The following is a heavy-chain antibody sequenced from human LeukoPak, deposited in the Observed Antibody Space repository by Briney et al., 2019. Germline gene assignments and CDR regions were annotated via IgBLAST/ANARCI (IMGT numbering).Heavy chain of an antibody. V-gene: IGHV4-39*01. Sequence: PSETLSLTCTVSRGSISTTSYYWGWIRQSPGKGLEWIGSICYSGSTSYNPSLNSRVTMSVDTSKKQFSLRLSSVTAADTAVYYCARHVRWLQLTLYFDIWGRGTLVTVSS. CDR2: ICYSGST. D-gene: IGHD5-24*01. CDR1: RGSISTTSYY. CDR3: ARHVRWLQLTLYFDI. J-gene: IGHJ2*01.